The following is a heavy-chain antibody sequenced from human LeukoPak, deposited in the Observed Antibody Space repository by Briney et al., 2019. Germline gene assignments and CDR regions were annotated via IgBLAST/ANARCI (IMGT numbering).Heavy chain of an antibody. CDR1: GFTFSSYS. J-gene: IGHJ4*02. V-gene: IGHV3-48*04. Sequence: GGSLRLSCAASGFTFSSYSMNWVRQAPGKGLEWVSYITSSGSTIYYADSVKGRFTISRDNAKNSLFLQMNSLKTEDTAVYYCTRDLDYWGQGTLVTVSS. CDR2: ITSSGSTI. CDR3: TRDLDY.